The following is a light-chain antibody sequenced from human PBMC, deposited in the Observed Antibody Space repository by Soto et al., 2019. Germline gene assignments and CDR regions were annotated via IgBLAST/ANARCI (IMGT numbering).Light chain of an antibody. J-gene: IGKJ1*01. V-gene: IGKV3-20*01. CDR1: QSVSSNY. CDR3: QQYGSSPRT. CDR2: GAF. Sequence: EIVFTQSPGTLALSPGERATFSCRASQSVSSNYLAWYQQKPGQAPRLLIYGAFKRATGIPDRFSGSGSGTDFTLTISRMEPEDFAVYCCQQYGSSPRTFGQGTKVDIK.